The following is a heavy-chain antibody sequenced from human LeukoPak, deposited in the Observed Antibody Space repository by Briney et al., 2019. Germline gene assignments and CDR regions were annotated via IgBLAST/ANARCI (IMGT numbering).Heavy chain of an antibody. V-gene: IGHV1-69*05. CDR3: ARSGIDIVVVPGNPHYYMDV. Sequence: GASVKVSCKASGGTFSSYAISWVRQAPGQGLEWMGGIIPIFGTANYAQKFQGRVTITTDESTSTAYMELSSLRSEDTAVYYCARSGIDIVVVPGNPHYYMDVWGKGTTVTVSS. J-gene: IGHJ6*03. D-gene: IGHD2-2*01. CDR2: IIPIFGTA. CDR1: GGTFSSYA.